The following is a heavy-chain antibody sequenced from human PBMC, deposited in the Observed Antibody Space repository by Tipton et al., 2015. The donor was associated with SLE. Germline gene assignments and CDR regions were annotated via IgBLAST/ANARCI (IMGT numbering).Heavy chain of an antibody. V-gene: IGHV3-30*03. D-gene: IGHD3-16*01. CDR2: IPVDETKQ. CDR1: GLTVSRNH. J-gene: IGHJ6*02. CDR3: ARGVRGSLDV. Sequence: RSLRLSCAASGLTVSRNHMNWVRQAPGKGLEWVAFIPVDETKQFYADSVKGRFTISRDNSKDTLSLQMNSLKLEDTAVYFCARGVRGSLDVWGQGTTVTVSS.